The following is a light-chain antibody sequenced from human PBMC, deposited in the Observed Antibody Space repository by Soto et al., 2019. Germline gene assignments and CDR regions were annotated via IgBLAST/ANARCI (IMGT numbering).Light chain of an antibody. J-gene: IGLJ3*02. CDR1: SSDDGSFAF. V-gene: IGLV2-14*01. CDR3: SSYTTSSTLVV. CDR2: EVT. Sequence: QSVLTQAASVSGSPGQSITISCTGTSSDDGSFAFVSWYQQHPGKAPKLIIYEVTHRPSGVSNRFSGSKSGNTASLTISGLQAEDEAEYFCSSYTTSSTLVVFGGGTKLTVL.